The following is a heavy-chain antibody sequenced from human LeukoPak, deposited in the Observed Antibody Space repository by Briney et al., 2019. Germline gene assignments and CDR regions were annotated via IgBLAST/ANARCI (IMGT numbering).Heavy chain of an antibody. J-gene: IGHJ4*02. D-gene: IGHD6-13*01. CDR3: ARDRGIAAAGIDY. V-gene: IGHV4-4*02. CDR2: IYHSGST. Sequence: SGTLSLTCAVSGGSISSSNWWSWVRQPPGKGVEWIGEIYHSGSTNYNPSLKSRVTISVDKSKNQFSLKLSSVTAADTAVYYCARDRGIAAAGIDYWGQGTLVTVSS. CDR1: GGSISSSNW.